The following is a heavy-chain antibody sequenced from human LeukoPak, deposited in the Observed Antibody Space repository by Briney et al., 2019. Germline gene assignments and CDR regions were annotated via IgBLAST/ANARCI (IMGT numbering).Heavy chain of an antibody. J-gene: IGHJ4*02. CDR2: MYYSGST. V-gene: IGHV4-59*01. Sequence: SETLSLTCTVSGGSISSYYWSWIRQPPGKGLEWIGYMYYSGSTNYNPSLRSRVTISVDTSKNQFSLKLSSVTAADTAVYYCARGENRPYDFWSGYYSYYFDYWGQGTLVTVSS. D-gene: IGHD3-3*01. CDR1: GGSISSYY. CDR3: ARGENRPYDFWSGYYSYYFDY.